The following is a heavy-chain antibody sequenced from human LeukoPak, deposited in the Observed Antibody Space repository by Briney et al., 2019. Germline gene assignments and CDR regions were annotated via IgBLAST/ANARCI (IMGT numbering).Heavy chain of an antibody. J-gene: IGHJ6*03. D-gene: IGHD5-24*01. CDR3: ARVIRWLQLKDYYYYMDV. V-gene: IGHV1-18*01. CDR2: ISAYNGNT. Sequence: ASVKVSCKASGYTFTSHGISWVRQAPGQGLEWMGWISAYNGNTNYAQKLQGRVTMTTDTSTSTAYMELRSLRSDDTAVYYCARVIRWLQLKDYYYYMDVWGKGTTVTVSS. CDR1: GYTFTSHG.